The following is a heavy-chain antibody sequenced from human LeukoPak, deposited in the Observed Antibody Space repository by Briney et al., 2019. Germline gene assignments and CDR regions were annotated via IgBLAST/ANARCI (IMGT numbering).Heavy chain of an antibody. D-gene: IGHD3-9*01. CDR3: ATGVLRYFGWLSD. V-gene: IGHV1-24*01. CDR2: FDPEDGET. CDR1: GYTLTELS. Sequence: ASVKVSCKVSGYTLTELSMHWVRQAPGKGLQWMGGFDPEDGETIYAQKFQGRVTMTEDTSTDTAYMELSSLRSEDTAVYYCATGVLRYFGWLSDWGQGTLVTVSS. J-gene: IGHJ4*02.